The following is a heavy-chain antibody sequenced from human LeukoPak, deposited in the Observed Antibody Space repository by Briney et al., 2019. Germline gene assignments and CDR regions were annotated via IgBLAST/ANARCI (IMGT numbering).Heavy chain of an antibody. J-gene: IGHJ4*02. CDR3: ARDRYSYDPYYFDY. V-gene: IGHV1-2*02. CDR2: INPNSGGT. CDR1: GYTFTGYY. Sequence: GASVKVSCKASGYTFTGYYMHWVLQAPGHGLEWMGWINPNSGGTNYAQKFQGRVTMTRDTSISTAYMELSRLRSDDTAVYYCARDRYSYDPYYFDYWGQGTLVTVSS. D-gene: IGHD5-18*01.